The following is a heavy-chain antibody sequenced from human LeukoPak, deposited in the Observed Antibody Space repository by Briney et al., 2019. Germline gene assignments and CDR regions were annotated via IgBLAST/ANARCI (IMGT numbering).Heavy chain of an antibody. J-gene: IGHJ4*02. Sequence: SETLSLTCTVSGGSISSHYWSWIRQPPGKGLEWIGYIYYSGSTNYNLSLKSRVAISVDTSENQFSLKLSSVTAADTAVYYCARVTRTYSSSSNPYFDYWGQGTLVTVSS. CDR2: IYYSGST. CDR1: GGSISSHY. V-gene: IGHV4-59*11. CDR3: ARVTRTYSSSSNPYFDY. D-gene: IGHD6-13*01.